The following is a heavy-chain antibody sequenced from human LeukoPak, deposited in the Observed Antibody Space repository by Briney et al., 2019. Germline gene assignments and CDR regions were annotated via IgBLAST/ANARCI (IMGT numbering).Heavy chain of an antibody. Sequence: PGGSLRLSCVASGFTFISYALSWVRQAPGKGLEWVSAISRSDASTYYADSVRGRFTISRDNSKNTLYLQMNSLRAEDTAVYYCATVSDSSGWYYFDYWGQGTLVTVSS. CDR2: ISRSDAST. CDR1: GFTFISYA. J-gene: IGHJ4*02. CDR3: ATVSDSSGWYYFDY. V-gene: IGHV3-23*01. D-gene: IGHD6-19*01.